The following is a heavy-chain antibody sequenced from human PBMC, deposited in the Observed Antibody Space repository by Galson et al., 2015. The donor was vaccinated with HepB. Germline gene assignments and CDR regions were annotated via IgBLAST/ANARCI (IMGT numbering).Heavy chain of an antibody. CDR2: ISSSSSYI. CDR3: ARDSYCSSTSCYYDAFDI. Sequence: SLRLSCAASGFTFSSYSMNWVRQAPGKGLEWVSSISSSSSYIYYADSVKGRFTISRDNAKNSLYLQMNSLRAEDTAVYYCARDSYCSSTSCYYDAFDIWGQGTMVTVSS. D-gene: IGHD2-2*01. J-gene: IGHJ3*02. CDR1: GFTFSSYS. V-gene: IGHV3-21*01.